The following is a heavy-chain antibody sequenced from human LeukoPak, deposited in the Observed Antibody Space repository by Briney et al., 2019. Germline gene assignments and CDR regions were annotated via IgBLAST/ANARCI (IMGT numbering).Heavy chain of an antibody. CDR3: AREASSPPQEFDP. CDR2: IYHSGSP. D-gene: IGHD6-13*01. V-gene: IGHV4-30-2*01. CDR1: GASISSGDHY. J-gene: IGHJ5*02. Sequence: PSETLSLTCTVSGASISSGDHYRSWIRQPPGRGLEWIGYIYHSGSPFYNPSLESRVTISMDRSKNQFSLNLTSVTAADTAVYFCAREASSPPQEFDPWGQGTLVTVSS.